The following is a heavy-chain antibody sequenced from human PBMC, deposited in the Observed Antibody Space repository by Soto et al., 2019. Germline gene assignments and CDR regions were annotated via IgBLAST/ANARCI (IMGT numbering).Heavy chain of an antibody. V-gene: IGHV3-21*01. Sequence: PGGSLRLSCAASGFTFSSYSMNWVRQAPGKGLEWVSSISSSSSYIYYADSVKGRFTISRDNAKNSLYLQMNSLRAEDTAVYYCARSGYSGYGLFDYWGQGTLVTVSS. CDR3: ARSGYSGYGLFDY. CDR2: ISSSSSYI. CDR1: GFTFSSYS. J-gene: IGHJ4*02. D-gene: IGHD5-12*01.